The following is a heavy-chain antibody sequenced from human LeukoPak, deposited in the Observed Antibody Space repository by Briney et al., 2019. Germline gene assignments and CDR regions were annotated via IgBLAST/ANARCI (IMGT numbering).Heavy chain of an antibody. CDR3: ARDKVDIVVVPAATSTPRFDY. V-gene: IGHV3-11*06. Sequence: GGSLRLSCAASGFTFSDYYMSWLRQAPGKGLEWVSYISSSSSYTNYADSVKGRFTISRDNAKNSLFLQMNSLRAEDTAVYYCARDKVDIVVVPAATSTPRFDYWGQGTLVIVSS. J-gene: IGHJ4*02. CDR1: GFTFSDYY. CDR2: ISSSSSYT. D-gene: IGHD2-2*01.